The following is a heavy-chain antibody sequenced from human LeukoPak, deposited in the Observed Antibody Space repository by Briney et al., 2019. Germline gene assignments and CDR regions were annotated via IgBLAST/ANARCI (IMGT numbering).Heavy chain of an antibody. CDR3: ARQVDVGCSSTSCYGHGAFDI. D-gene: IGHD2-2*01. J-gene: IGHJ3*02. Sequence: SETLSLTCAVYGGPFSGYYWSWIRQPPGKGPEWIGEIDHSGRTNYNPSLRSRVTISVDTSKKQFSLKLSSVTAADTAVYYCARQVDVGCSSTSCYGHGAFDIWGQGTVVTVSS. CDR1: GGPFSGYY. CDR2: IDHSGRT. V-gene: IGHV4-34*01.